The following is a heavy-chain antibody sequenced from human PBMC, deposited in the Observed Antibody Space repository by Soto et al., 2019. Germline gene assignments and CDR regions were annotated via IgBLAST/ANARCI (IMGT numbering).Heavy chain of an antibody. CDR3: AREGAGPLRFLEWFYMDV. J-gene: IGHJ6*03. CDR1: GFTCVNYS. Sequence: GGPLRLCCAAAGFTCVNYSMNWVRQAQGKGLEWVSYISSSSSTIYYADSVKGRFTISRDNAKNSLYLQMNSLRAEDTAVYYCAREGAGPLRFLEWFYMDVWGKGTTVTVSS. CDR2: ISSSSSTI. V-gene: IGHV3-48*01. D-gene: IGHD3-3*01.